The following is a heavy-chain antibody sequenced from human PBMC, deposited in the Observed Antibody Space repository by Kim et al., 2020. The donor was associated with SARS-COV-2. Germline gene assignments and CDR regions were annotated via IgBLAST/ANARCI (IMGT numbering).Heavy chain of an antibody. Sequence: GGSLRLSCAASGFTFSGSAMHWVRQASGKGLEWVGRIRSKANSYATAYAASVKGRFTISRDDSKNTAYLQMNSLKTEDTAVYYCTRHEDFDWGYGMDVWGQGTTVTVSS. CDR3: TRHEDFDWGYGMDV. V-gene: IGHV3-73*01. CDR1: GFTFSGSA. J-gene: IGHJ6*02. D-gene: IGHD3-9*01. CDR2: IRSKANSYAT.